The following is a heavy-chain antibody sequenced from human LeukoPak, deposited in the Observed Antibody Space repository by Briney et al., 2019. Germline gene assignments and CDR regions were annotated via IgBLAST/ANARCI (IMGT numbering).Heavy chain of an antibody. Sequence: PGGSLRLPCAASGFTFSDYYMSWIRQAPGKGLEWVSYIRGSSSYTIYADSVKGRFTISRDNAKNSLYLQMNSLRAEDTAVYYCARVTLYAESALDYWGQGTLVTVSS. CDR3: ARVTLYAESALDY. V-gene: IGHV3-11*06. CDR1: GFTFSDYY. D-gene: IGHD4-17*01. J-gene: IGHJ4*02. CDR2: IRGSSSYT.